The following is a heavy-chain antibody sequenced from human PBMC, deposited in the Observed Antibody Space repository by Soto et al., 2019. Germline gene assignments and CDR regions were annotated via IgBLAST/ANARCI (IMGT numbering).Heavy chain of an antibody. Sequence: GGSLRLSCAASGFTFSDYYMSWIRQAPGKGLEWISYISSSGSTIYYADSVKGRFTISRDNAKNSLYLQMNSLRAEDTAVYYCAVIPYPYYYYGMDVWGQGTTVTVSS. V-gene: IGHV3-11*01. D-gene: IGHD3-16*01. CDR1: GFTFSDYY. J-gene: IGHJ6*02. CDR3: AVIPYPYYYYGMDV. CDR2: ISSSGSTI.